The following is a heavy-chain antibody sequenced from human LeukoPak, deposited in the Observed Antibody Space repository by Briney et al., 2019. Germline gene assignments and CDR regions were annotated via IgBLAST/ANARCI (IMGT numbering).Heavy chain of an antibody. CDR1: GVSISSGSYD. CDR2: IYTSGST. V-gene: IGHV4-61*02. CDR3: ARTPIVVVPKYYMDV. D-gene: IGHD2-2*01. Sequence: SQTLSLTCTVSGVSISSGSYDWSWIRQPAGKGLEWIGRIYTSGSTNYNPSLKSRVTISVDTSKNQFSLKLSSVTAAHTAVYYCARTPIVVVPKYYMDVWGKGTTVTVSS. J-gene: IGHJ6*03.